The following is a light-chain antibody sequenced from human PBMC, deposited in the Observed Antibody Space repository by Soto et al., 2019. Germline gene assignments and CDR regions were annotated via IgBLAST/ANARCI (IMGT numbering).Light chain of an antibody. CDR3: AAWDESLSGPI. Sequence: QPVLTQPPSASETPGQRVTIPCSGSSANIGSNYVSWYQQLPGTAPKLLIYKNNQRPSGVPDRFSGSKSGTSASLAISGLRSEDEAEYFCAAWDESLSGPIFGGGTQLTVL. CDR2: KNN. V-gene: IGLV1-47*01. CDR1: SANIGSNY. J-gene: IGLJ2*01.